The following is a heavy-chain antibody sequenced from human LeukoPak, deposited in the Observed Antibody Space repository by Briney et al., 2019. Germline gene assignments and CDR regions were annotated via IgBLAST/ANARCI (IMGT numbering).Heavy chain of an antibody. J-gene: IGHJ6*03. Sequence: ASVKVSCEASGYTFTSYYMHWVRQAPGQGLEWMGIINPSGGSTSYAQKFQGRVTMTRDTSTSTVYMELSSLRSEDTAVYYCARATNLNYSSGWYRSNYYYYYMDVWGKGTTVTISS. V-gene: IGHV1-46*01. CDR3: ARATNLNYSSGWYRSNYYYYYMDV. CDR1: GYTFTSYY. D-gene: IGHD6-19*01. CDR2: INPSGGST.